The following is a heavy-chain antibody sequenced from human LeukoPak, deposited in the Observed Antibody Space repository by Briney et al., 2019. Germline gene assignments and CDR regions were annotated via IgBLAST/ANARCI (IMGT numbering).Heavy chain of an antibody. CDR3: AREKWGGHYREV. D-gene: IGHD1-26*01. V-gene: IGHV4-59*01. J-gene: IGHJ6*03. CDR2: IYYSGST. Sequence: MTSETLSLTCSVSGGSINNYYWTWIRQPPGKGLEWIGYIYYSGSTNYNPSLKNRVTISVDTSNNQFSLKLTSLTAADTAVYYCAREKWGGHYREVWGKGTTVTVSS. CDR1: GGSINNYY.